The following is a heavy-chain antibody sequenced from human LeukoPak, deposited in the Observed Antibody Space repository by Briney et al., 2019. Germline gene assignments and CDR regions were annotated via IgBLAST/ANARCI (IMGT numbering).Heavy chain of an antibody. CDR3: ARGHLAAMVDY. D-gene: IGHD5-18*01. J-gene: IGHJ4*02. CDR2: ISSSSYI. CDR1: GFTVSSNY. Sequence: GGSLRLSCAASGFTVSSNYMSWVRQAPGKGLEWVSSISSSSYIYYADSVKGRFTISRDNAKNSLYLQMNSLRAEDTAVYYCARGHLAAMVDYWGQGTLVTVSS. V-gene: IGHV3-69-1*01.